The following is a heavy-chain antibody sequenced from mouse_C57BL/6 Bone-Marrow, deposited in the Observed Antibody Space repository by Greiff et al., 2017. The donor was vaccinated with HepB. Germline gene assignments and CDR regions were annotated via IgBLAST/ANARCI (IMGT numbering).Heavy chain of an antibody. Sequence: VQLQQSGPVLVKPGASVKMSCKASGYTFTDYYMNWVKQSHGKSLEWIGVIHPYNGGTSYNQKFKGKATLTVDKSSSTAYMELNSLTSEDSAVYYCAVLLRDYAMDYWGQGTSVTVSS. CDR2: IHPYNGGT. D-gene: IGHD1-1*01. CDR1: GYTFTDYY. CDR3: AVLLRDYAMDY. J-gene: IGHJ4*01. V-gene: IGHV1-19*01.